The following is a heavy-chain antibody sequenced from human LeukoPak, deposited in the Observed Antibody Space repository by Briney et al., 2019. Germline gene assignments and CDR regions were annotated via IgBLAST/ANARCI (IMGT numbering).Heavy chain of an antibody. CDR3: VKTMVTFGGLIRTDAFDI. D-gene: IGHD3-16*01. Sequence: GGSLRLSCAASGFTVSDNYMSWVRQAPGKGLEWVSVIYSGGSTNYADSVKGRFSISRDSSRNTLYLQMNNLRAEDTAVYYCVKTMVTFGGLIRTDAFDIWGQGTMVTVSS. J-gene: IGHJ3*02. V-gene: IGHV3-66*01. CDR2: IYSGGST. CDR1: GFTVSDNY.